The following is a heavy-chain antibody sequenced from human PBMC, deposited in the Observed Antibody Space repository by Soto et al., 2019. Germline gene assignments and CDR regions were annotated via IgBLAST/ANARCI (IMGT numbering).Heavy chain of an antibody. D-gene: IGHD5-18*01. CDR1: GFTFSSYA. Sequence: PGGSLRLFCAASGFTFSSYAMSWVRQAPGKGLEWVSAISGSGGSTYYADSVKGRFTISRDNSKNTLHLQMNSLRAEDTGVCYCAKDLDTAMDYFDYWGQGTLVTVSS. CDR3: AKDLDTAMDYFDY. CDR2: ISGSGGST. J-gene: IGHJ4*02. V-gene: IGHV3-23*01.